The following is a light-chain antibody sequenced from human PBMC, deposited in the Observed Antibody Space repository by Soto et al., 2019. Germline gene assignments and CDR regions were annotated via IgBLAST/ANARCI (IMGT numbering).Light chain of an antibody. CDR2: EDN. CDR1: SGSIASHY. V-gene: IGLV6-57*02. Sequence: NFMLTQPHSVSESPGKTVTISCTGSSGSIASHYVQWYQQRPGSAPTTVIYEDNQRPSGVPDRFSGSIDSSSNSAYLTITGLKTEDEADYYCQSYDSSNQVVFGGGTKLTV. J-gene: IGLJ2*01. CDR3: QSYDSSNQVV.